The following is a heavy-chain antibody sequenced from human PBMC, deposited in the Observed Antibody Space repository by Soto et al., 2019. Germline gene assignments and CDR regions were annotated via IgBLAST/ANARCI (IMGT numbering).Heavy chain of an antibody. CDR2: INPDGSVG. CDR3: AGWGGHDYNY. V-gene: IGHV3-7*03. Sequence: EVQLLGSGGGVVHPGGSLRLSCIGSGFTFGTYWWIWVRQAPGMGLGWVAKINPDGSVGTYVDSVKGRFTTSRDNAQNSLYLQMNSLRADDTAVYFCAGWGGHDYNYWGQGIPVTVSS. J-gene: IGHJ4*02. CDR1: GFTFGTYW. D-gene: IGHD3-16*01.